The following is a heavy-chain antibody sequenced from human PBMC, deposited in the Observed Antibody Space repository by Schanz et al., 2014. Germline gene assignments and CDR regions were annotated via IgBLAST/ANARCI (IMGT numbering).Heavy chain of an antibody. CDR1: TFTFDHYA. CDR2: VSSRSDEI. D-gene: IGHD2-21*02. V-gene: IGHV3-23*04. Sequence: EAQLVESGGGLVQPGRSLRLSCSASTFTFDHYAMTWVRQAPGKGLEWVAAVSSRSDEIKYADSVRGRFTISRDNSRSTMYLQMNSLRAEDTAVYFCAKDRGVDCGDGCFNWYFDLWGRGTLVTVSS. J-gene: IGHJ2*01. CDR3: AKDRGVDCGDGCFNWYFDL.